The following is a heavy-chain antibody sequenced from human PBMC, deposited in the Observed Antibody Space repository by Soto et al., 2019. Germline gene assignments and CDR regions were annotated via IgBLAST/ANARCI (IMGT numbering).Heavy chain of an antibody. CDR1: GFTFSSYA. CDR3: AKLPLSMHYFDY. CDR2: IRGSGDST. D-gene: IGHD2-2*01. Sequence: EVQVLQSGGGLVQPGGSLRLSCAASGFTFSSYAMSWVRQAPGKGLEWVSVIRGSGDSTYYADSVKGRFTISRDNSKNTLYLQMSSLRAEDTAAYYCAKLPLSMHYFDYWGQGTQVTVSS. V-gene: IGHV3-23*01. J-gene: IGHJ4*02.